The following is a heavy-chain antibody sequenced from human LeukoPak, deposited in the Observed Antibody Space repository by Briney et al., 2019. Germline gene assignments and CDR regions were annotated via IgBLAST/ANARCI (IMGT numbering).Heavy chain of an antibody. CDR2: ISFDGSDK. V-gene: IGHV3-30*03. Sequence: PGRSLRLSCGASGFTFHTYGMHWVRQAPGKGLEWVAVISFDGSDKYYADSVKGRFTISRDNSKNTLYLQMNSLRAEDTAVYYCARDLVVTPHDAFDIWGQGTMVTVSS. CDR1: GFTFHTYG. CDR3: ARDLVVTPHDAFDI. J-gene: IGHJ3*02. D-gene: IGHD4-23*01.